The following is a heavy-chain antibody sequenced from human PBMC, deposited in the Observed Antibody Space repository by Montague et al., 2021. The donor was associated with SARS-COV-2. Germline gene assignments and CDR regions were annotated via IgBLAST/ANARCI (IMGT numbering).Heavy chain of an antibody. J-gene: IGHJ4*02. CDR1: GFTFSDYY. D-gene: IGHD7-27*01. Sequence: SLRLSCAASGFTFSDYYMAWIRQAPGKGLEWIADINKGGYGTHYADSLGGRFTISRDNAKNSLYLQMNSLRDEDTAVYFCAREIYTGASYYYWGQGALVTVS. CDR3: AREIYTGASYYY. CDR2: INKGGYGT. V-gene: IGHV3-11*01.